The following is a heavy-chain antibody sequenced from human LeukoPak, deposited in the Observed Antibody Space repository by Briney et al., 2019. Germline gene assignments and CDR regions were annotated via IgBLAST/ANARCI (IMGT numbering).Heavy chain of an antibody. J-gene: IGHJ4*02. D-gene: IGHD3-10*01. CDR3: ARFYASGSSFDY. V-gene: IGHV4-30-2*01. Sequence: SQTLSLTCAVSGGSISSGGYSWSWIRQPPGEGLEWIGYICHSGSTYYNPSLKSRVTISVDRSKNQFSLKLSSVTAADTGVYYCARFYASGSSFDYWGQGTLVTVSS. CDR2: ICHSGST. CDR1: GGSISSGGYS.